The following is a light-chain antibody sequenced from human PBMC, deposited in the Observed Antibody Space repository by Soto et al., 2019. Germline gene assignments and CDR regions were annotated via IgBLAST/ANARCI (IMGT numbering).Light chain of an antibody. Sequence: EIVMTQSPATLSVSPGERVTLSCRASQSVFSSLAWYQQKPGQAPRLLMYGISRRATGIPDRFSGSGSGTDFTLTITRLEREDFAVYYCQQYVTASPRTFGQGTKVEIK. CDR2: GIS. V-gene: IGKV3-20*01. CDR3: QQYVTASPRT. CDR1: QSVFSSL. J-gene: IGKJ1*01.